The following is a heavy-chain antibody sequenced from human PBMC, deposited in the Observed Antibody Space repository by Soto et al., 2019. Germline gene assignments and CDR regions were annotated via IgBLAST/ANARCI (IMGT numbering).Heavy chain of an antibody. CDR2: IGPYTGVT. CDR1: GYTFTSYG. J-gene: IGHJ4*02. V-gene: IGHV1-18*01. CDR3: ARDGYGTGRHYDY. D-gene: IGHD3-10*01. Sequence: ASVKVSCKASGYTFTSYGFSWVRQAPGQGLEWMGWIGPYTGVTNYAQKFQGRVTMTTDTSTSTAYMELRSLRSDDTAVYYCARDGYGTGRHYDYWGQGTLVTVAS.